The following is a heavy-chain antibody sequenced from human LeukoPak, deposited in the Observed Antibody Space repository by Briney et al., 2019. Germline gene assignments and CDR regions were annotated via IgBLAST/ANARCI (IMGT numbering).Heavy chain of an antibody. D-gene: IGHD5/OR15-5a*01. CDR1: GYSISSGYY. J-gene: IGHJ4*02. V-gene: IGHV4-38-2*01. Sequence: NPSETLSLTCAVSGYSISSGYYWGWIRQPPRKGLEWIGSIYHNGNTYYNPSLKSRVTISVDTSKNQFSLKLSSVTAADTAVYYCARGSLGREVSAFFKNWGQGILVTVSS. CDR2: IYHNGNT. CDR3: ARGSLGREVSAFFKN.